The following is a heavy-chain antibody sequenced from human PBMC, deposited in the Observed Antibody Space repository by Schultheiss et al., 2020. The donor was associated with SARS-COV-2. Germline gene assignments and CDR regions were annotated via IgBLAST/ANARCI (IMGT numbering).Heavy chain of an antibody. D-gene: IGHD3-16*02. CDR1: GYTLTELS. CDR2: FDPEDGET. J-gene: IGHJ6*02. V-gene: IGHV1-24*01. Sequence: ASVKVSCKVSGYTLTELSMHWVRQAPGKGLEWMGGFDPEDGETIYAQKFQGRVTMTEDTSTDTAYMELSSLRSDDTAVYYCASSGGRRLGELSPLGDYYGMDVWGQVTTVTVSS. CDR3: ASSGGRRLGELSPLGDYYGMDV.